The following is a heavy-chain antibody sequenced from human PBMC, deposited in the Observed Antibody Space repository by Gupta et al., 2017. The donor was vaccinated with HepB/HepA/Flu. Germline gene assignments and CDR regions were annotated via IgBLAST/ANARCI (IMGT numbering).Heavy chain of an antibody. V-gene: IGHV2-5*02. D-gene: IGHD3-10*01. Sequence: QITLKESGPTLVKPTQTLTLTCTFSGFSLSTSGVGVGWIRQPPGKALQWLAVIYWDDDKRYSPCLKSRLTITKDTSKNQVGLTITNMETVETATEYCAHRLESGSPGEFGYLKQGGQGTMVTVRS. J-gene: IGHJ1*01. CDR3: AHRLESGSPGEFGYLKQ. CDR2: IYWDDDK. CDR1: GFSLSTSGVG.